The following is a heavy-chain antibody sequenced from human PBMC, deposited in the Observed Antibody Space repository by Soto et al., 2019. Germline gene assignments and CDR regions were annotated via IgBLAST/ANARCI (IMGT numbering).Heavy chain of an antibody. CDR3: ARDRRNDRVYNWSDP. V-gene: IGHV4-31*03. D-gene: IGHD1-1*01. Sequence: QVQLQESGPGLVKPSQTLSLTCTVSGGSISSGGYYWSWIRQHPGKGLEWIGYIYYSGSTYYNPSLKSRVTISADTSQNHSSLKLSSVTAADTAVYYCARDRRNDRVYNWSDPWGQGTLVTVSS. CDR2: IYYSGST. CDR1: GGSISSGGYY. J-gene: IGHJ5*02.